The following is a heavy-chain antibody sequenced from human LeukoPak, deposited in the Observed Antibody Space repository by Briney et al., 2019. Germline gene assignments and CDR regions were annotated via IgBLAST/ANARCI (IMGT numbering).Heavy chain of an antibody. CDR2: IYYNGST. Sequence: SETLSLTCTVSGGSISSYYWSWIRQPPGKGLEWIGYIYYNGSTNYNPSLKSRVTISVNTSKNKFSLKLSSVTAADTAVYYCARVGAMYYYGSGPHWFDPWGQGTLVTVSS. V-gene: IGHV4-59*01. J-gene: IGHJ5*02. D-gene: IGHD3-10*01. CDR3: ARVGAMYYYGSGPHWFDP. CDR1: GGSISSYY.